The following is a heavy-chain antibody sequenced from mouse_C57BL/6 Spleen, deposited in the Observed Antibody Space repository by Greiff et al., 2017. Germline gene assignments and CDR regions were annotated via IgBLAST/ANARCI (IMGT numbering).Heavy chain of an antibody. Sequence: QVQLQQPGAELVMPGASVKLSCKASGYTFTSYWMHWVKQRPGQGLAWIGEIDPSASYTNYNQKFKCKSTLTVDKSSSTAYMQRSSLTSEDSAVYYCARYDGYYPSLDWGQGTTLTVSS. D-gene: IGHD2-3*01. CDR3: ARYDGYYPSLD. V-gene: IGHV1-69*01. CDR2: IDPSASYT. CDR1: GYTFTSYW. J-gene: IGHJ2*01.